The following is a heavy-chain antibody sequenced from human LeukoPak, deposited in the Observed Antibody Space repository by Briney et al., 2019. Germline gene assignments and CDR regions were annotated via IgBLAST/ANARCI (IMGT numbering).Heavy chain of an antibody. D-gene: IGHD3-16*01. J-gene: IGHJ4*02. Sequence: AGGSLRLSCAASGFTFSSYAMHWVRQAPGKGLEWVSAITPSGDGTYYADSVKGRFTISRDNSANTLYLQMSSLRADDTAVYYCAQDSPVLTFWGQGALVTVSS. CDR2: ITPSGDGT. CDR1: GFTFSSYA. V-gene: IGHV3-23*01. CDR3: AQDSPVLTF.